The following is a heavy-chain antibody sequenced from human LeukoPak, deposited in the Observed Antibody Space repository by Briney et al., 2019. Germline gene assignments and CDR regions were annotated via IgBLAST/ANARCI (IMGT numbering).Heavy chain of an antibody. CDR3: GRGRDGLQRDDFDY. CDR1: GFTFSSYA. V-gene: IGHV3-30-3*01. J-gene: IGHJ4*02. CDR2: ISYDGSNK. Sequence: GRSLRLSCAASGFTFSSYAMHWVRQAPGKGLEWVAVISYDGSNKYYADSVKGRFTISRDNSKNTLYLQMNSLRAEDTAVYYCGRGRDGLQRDDFDYWGQGTLVTVSS. D-gene: IGHD5-24*01.